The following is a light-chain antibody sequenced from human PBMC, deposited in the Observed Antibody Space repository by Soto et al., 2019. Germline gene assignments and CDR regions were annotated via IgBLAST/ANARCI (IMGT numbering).Light chain of an antibody. V-gene: IGLV9-49*01. CDR3: GADHGSGSNFVV. CDR1: SGYSSYK. CDR2: VGTGGIVG. Sequence: QSVLTQPPSASASLGASVTLTCTLSSGYSSYKVDGYQQRPGKGPRFVMRVGTGGIVGSKGDGIPDRFSVLGSGLNRYLTIKNIQEEDESDYHCGADHGSGSNFVVFGGGTKLTVL. J-gene: IGLJ2*01.